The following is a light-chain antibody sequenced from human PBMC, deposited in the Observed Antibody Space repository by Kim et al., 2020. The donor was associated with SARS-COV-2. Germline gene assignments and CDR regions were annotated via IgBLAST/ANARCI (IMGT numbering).Light chain of an antibody. CDR1: NNGIGHDSY. CDR2: LAT. J-gene: IGLJ2*01. CDR3: SSSTTTDTVA. V-gene: IGLV2-14*03. Sequence: GQSITISCTGTNNGIGHDSYVSWYQQHPGKAPKLIIYLATKRPSGISNRFSASKSGNTASLTISGLQADDEAHYFCSSSTTTDTVAFGGGTKVTVL.